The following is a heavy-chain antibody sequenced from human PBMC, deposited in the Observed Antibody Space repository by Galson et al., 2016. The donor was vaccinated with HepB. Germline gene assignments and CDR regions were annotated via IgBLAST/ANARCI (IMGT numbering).Heavy chain of an antibody. J-gene: IGHJ4*02. V-gene: IGHV3-7*03. Sequence: SLRLSCAGSGFTFNTYWMTWVRQAPGKGLEWVATIKHDGGETYYVDSVEGRFLISRDNDKNSLYLQMDSLRAEDTAMYFCATDRALRAAGHLEYWGQGVRVTVSS. CDR1: GFTFNTYW. D-gene: IGHD6-13*01. CDR2: IKHDGGET. CDR3: ATDRALRAAGHLEY.